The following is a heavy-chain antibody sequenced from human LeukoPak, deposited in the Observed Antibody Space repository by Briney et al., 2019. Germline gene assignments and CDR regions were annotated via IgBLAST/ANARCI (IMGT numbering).Heavy chain of an antibody. CDR2: INHSGST. CDR3: ARGKGCYRLSRFDY. J-gene: IGHJ4*02. D-gene: IGHD1-14*01. V-gene: IGHV4-34*01. Sequence: SETLSLTCAVYGGSFSGCYWSWIRQPPGKGLEWIGEINHSGSTNYNPSLKSRVTISVDTSKNQFSLKLSSVTAADTAVYYCARGKGCYRLSRFDYWGREPWSPSPQ. CDR1: GGSFSGCY.